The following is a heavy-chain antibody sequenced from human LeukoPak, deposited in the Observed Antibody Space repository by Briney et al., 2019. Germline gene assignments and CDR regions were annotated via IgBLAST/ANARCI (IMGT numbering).Heavy chain of an antibody. CDR2: ISEDGSEK. CDR3: AKLSGPAAADH. D-gene: IGHD2-2*01. V-gene: IGHV3-7*01. Sequence: GGSLRLSCAASGFTFSGHWMSWLRQAPGKGLECVAHISEDGSEKSYVDSLKGRFTISRDNANSLLYLEMSSLKDEDTAVYYCAKLSGPAAADHWGQGTLITVSS. CDR1: GFTFSGHW. J-gene: IGHJ4*02.